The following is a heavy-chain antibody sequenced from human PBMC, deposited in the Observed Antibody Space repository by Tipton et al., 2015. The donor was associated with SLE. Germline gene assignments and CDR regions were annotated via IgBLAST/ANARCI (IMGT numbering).Heavy chain of an antibody. V-gene: IGHV4-4*07. CDR1: GGSISSYY. D-gene: IGHD2-15*01. CDR3: ARGLGYCSGGSCYSFDY. J-gene: IGHJ4*02. CDR2: IYTSGST. Sequence: LRLSCTVSGGSISSYYWSWIRQPAGKGLEWIGRIYTSGSTNYNPSLKSRVTMSVDTSKNQFSLKLSSVTAADTAVYYCARGLGYCSGGSCYSFDYWGQGTLVTVSS.